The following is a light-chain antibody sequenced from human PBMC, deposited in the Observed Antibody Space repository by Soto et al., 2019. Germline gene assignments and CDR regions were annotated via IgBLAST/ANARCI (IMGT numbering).Light chain of an antibody. Sequence: QSAVTQPASVSGSPGQSITISCTGTSSDVGGYDYVSWYQQYPGKAPRLTIYEVSSRPSGVSNRFSGSKSGNTASLTISGLRAEDEGDYFCSSFTGTSALILFGGGTKVTVL. CDR1: SSDVGGYDY. J-gene: IGLJ2*01. CDR3: SSFTGTSALIL. V-gene: IGLV2-14*01. CDR2: EVS.